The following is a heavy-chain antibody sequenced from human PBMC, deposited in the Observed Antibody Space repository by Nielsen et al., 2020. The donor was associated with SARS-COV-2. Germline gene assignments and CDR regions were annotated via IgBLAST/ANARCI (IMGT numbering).Heavy chain of an antibody. CDR3: AHSVAERWLQMGYYFDY. V-gene: IGHV2-5*01. CDR2: IYWNDDK. J-gene: IGHJ4*02. CDR1: GFSLTTSGVG. Sequence: SGPTLVKPTQTLTLTCTFSGFSLTTSGVGVGWFRQPPGKALEWLALIYWNDDKRLTPSLKSRLTITKDTSKNQVVLTMTNMDPVDTATYYCAHSVAERWLQMGYYFDYWGQGTLVTVSS. D-gene: IGHD5-24*01.